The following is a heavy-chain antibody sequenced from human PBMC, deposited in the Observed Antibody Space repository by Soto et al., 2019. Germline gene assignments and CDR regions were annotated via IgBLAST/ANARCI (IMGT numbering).Heavy chain of an antibody. CDR2: IDPSDSQT. Sequence: PGESLKISCKGSVYSFAGYWITWVRQKPGKGLEWMGRIDPSDSQTYYSPSFRGHVTIPVTKSITTVFLQWSSLRASDTAMYYCARQIYDSDTGPNFQYYFDSWGQGTPVTVSS. CDR3: ARQIYDSDTGPNFQYYFDS. V-gene: IGHV5-10-1*01. D-gene: IGHD3-22*01. J-gene: IGHJ4*02. CDR1: VYSFAGYW.